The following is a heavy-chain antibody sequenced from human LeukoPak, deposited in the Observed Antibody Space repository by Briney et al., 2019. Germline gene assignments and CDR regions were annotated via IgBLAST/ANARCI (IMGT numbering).Heavy chain of an antibody. Sequence: SETLCLTCTVSGGSISSGDYYWSWIRQPPGKGLEWIGYIYYSGSTNYNPSLKSRVTISVDTSKNQFSLKLSSVTAADTAVYYCARVGVRGSGSYYNNYYYMDVWGKGTTVTVSS. CDR3: ARVGVRGSGSYYNNYYYMDV. CDR1: GGSISSGDYY. J-gene: IGHJ6*03. V-gene: IGHV4-61*08. CDR2: IYYSGST. D-gene: IGHD3-10*01.